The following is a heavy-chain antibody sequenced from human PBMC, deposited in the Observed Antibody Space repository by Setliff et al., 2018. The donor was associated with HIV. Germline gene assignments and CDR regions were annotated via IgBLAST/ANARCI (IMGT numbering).Heavy chain of an antibody. CDR2: INPYSGGT. Sequence: ASVKVSCKASGGTFSSYTFSWVRQAPGQGLEWMGWINPYSGGTNYAQNFQGWVTMTRDTSITTAYMELSRLTSDDTALYFCARGGYGGAYNWFDPWGQGTLVTVSS. D-gene: IGHD4-17*01. CDR3: ARGGYGGAYNWFDP. J-gene: IGHJ5*02. V-gene: IGHV1-2*04. CDR1: GGTFSSYT.